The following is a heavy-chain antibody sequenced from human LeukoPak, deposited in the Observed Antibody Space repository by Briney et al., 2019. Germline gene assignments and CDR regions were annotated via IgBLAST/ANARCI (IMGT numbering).Heavy chain of an antibody. V-gene: IGHV3-30*04. CDR3: AVPYCSSTSCPEGY. Sequence: GGSLRLSCAASGFTFSSYAMHWVRQAPGKGLGGVAFIHYDGSNNYYADSVKGRFTISRDNAKNSLYLQMNSLRAEDTDVYYCAVPYCSSTSCPEGYWGQGTLVTVSS. CDR2: IHYDGSNN. J-gene: IGHJ4*02. D-gene: IGHD2-2*01. CDR1: GFTFSSYA.